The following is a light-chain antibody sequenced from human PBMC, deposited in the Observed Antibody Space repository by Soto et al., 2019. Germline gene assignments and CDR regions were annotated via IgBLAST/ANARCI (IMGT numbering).Light chain of an antibody. CDR3: SSYTTSNTRQIV. J-gene: IGLJ1*01. V-gene: IGLV2-14*03. CDR2: DVS. CDR1: SSDVGGYNY. Sequence: QSALTQPASVSGSPGQSITISCTGTSSDVGGYNYVSWYQHHPGKAPKLMIFDVSNRPSGVSNRFSGSKSGNTASLTISGLQPEDEADYYSSSYTTSNTRQIVFGTGTKLTVL.